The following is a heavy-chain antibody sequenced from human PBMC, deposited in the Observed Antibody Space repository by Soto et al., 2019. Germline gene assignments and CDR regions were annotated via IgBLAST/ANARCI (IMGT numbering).Heavy chain of an antibody. V-gene: IGHV2-26*01. D-gene: IGHD6-19*01. CDR3: ARMFGYSSGSWFDP. CDR2: IFSNDEK. J-gene: IGHJ5*02. Sequence: SGPTLVNPRETLTLTCTVSGFSLINARMGVSWIRQPPGKALEWLAHIFSNDEKSYSTSLKSRLTISKDTSKSQVVLTMTNMDPVDTATYYCARMFGYSSGSWFDPWGQGTLVTVSS. CDR1: GFSLINARMG.